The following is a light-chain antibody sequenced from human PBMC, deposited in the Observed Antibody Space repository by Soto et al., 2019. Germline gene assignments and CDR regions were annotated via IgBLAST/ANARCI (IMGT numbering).Light chain of an antibody. Sequence: EIVMTQSPATLSLSPGERVTLCCRARQSVGGNLAWYQQKPGQAPRLLIYGASTRATGIPARFSGSGSGTDFTLTISSLEPEDSAVYYCQQRHMWPITFGQGTRLEIK. J-gene: IGKJ5*01. CDR2: GAS. CDR1: QSVGGN. V-gene: IGKV3-15*01. CDR3: QQRHMWPIT.